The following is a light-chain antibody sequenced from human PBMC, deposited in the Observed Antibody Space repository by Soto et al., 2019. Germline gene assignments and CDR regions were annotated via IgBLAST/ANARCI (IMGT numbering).Light chain of an antibody. CDR2: AAS. Sequence: IPMTQSPSSLSASVGDRVTITCRASQGIRNDLGWYQQKPGKAPKLLIYAASTLQGGVPSRFSGSGSGSDFTLTISSLQPEDFATYYCQQTFSPPSITFGQGTRLDIK. J-gene: IGKJ5*01. CDR1: QGIRND. CDR3: QQTFSPPSIT. V-gene: IGKV1-39*01.